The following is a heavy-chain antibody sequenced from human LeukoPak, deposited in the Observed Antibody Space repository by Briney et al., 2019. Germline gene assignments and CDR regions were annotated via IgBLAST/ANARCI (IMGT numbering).Heavy chain of an antibody. CDR3: AIRYDFWSGQWGP. CDR2: ISYSGST. J-gene: IGHJ5*02. V-gene: IGHV4-39*01. CDR1: GGSISSSTYY. Sequence: SETLSLTCTVSGGSISSSTYYWGWIRQPPGKGLEWIGSISYSGSTYYNPSLKSRITISVDTSKNQFSLKLSSVTAADTAVYYCAIRYDFWSGQWGPWGQGTLVTVSS. D-gene: IGHD3-3*01.